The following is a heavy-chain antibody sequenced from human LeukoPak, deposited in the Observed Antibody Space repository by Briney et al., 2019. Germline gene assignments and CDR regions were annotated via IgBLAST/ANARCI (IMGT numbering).Heavy chain of an antibody. CDR1: GFTFSSYW. J-gene: IGHJ4*02. V-gene: IGHV3-7*01. D-gene: IGHD6-13*01. Sequence: GGSLRLSCAASGFTFSSYWMSWVRQAPGKGLEWVANIKQDGSEKYYVDSVKGRFTISRDNAKNSLYLQMNSLRAEDTAVYYCARDPRGSRLAAAYFDYWGQGTLVTVSS. CDR3: ARDPRGSRLAAAYFDY. CDR2: IKQDGSEK.